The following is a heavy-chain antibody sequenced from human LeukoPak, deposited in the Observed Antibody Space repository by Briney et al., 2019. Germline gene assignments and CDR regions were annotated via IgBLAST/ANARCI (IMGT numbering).Heavy chain of an antibody. V-gene: IGHV3-23*01. J-gene: IGHJ5*02. CDR2: ISGSGGST. CDR3: ANEGLPAAISSWFDP. Sequence: PGVSLRLSCAASGFTFSSYAMSWVRQAPGKGLEWVSAISGSGGSTYYADSVKGRFTTSRDNSKNTLYLQMNSLRAEDTAVYYCANEGLPAAISSWFDPWGQGTLVTVSS. CDR1: GFTFSSYA. D-gene: IGHD2-2*01.